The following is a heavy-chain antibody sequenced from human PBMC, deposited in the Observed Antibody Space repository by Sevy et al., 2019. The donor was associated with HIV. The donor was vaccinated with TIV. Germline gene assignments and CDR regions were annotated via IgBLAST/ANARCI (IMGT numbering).Heavy chain of an antibody. D-gene: IGHD1-1*01. Sequence: GGSLRLSCVASGFTFSTYWLSWVSQAPGKGLEWVANTDPDGNQRYYVDSVKGRFTISRDNAKNSLYLQMNSLRAEDTAIYYCANDFARSRHYWGQGTLVTVSS. V-gene: IGHV3-7*01. CDR1: GFTFSTYW. CDR2: TDPDGNQR. CDR3: ANDFARSRHY. J-gene: IGHJ4*02.